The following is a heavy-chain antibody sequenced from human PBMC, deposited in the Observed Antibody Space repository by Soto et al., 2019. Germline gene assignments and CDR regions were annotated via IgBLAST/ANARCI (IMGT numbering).Heavy chain of an antibody. Sequence: QVQLVQSGAEVKKPGSSVKVSCKTSGVSFNNNGIGWVRQAPGHGLEWMGGVSPPCSTSNYARKFQGRISITADASTCTVNMELSSPTPKETDQYYCARVLYYGSGSYSPYGMDVWGQGTTVTVSS. J-gene: IGHJ6*02. CDR1: GVSFNNNG. V-gene: IGHV1-69*01. CDR3: ARVLYYGSGSYSPYGMDV. CDR2: VSPPCSTS. D-gene: IGHD3-10*01.